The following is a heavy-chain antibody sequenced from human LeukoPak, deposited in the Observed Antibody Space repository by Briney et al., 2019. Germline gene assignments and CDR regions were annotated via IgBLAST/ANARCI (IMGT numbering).Heavy chain of an antibody. CDR3: VREDRSCYYY. V-gene: IGHV3-7*03. J-gene: IGHJ4*02. D-gene: IGHD2-15*01. Sequence: PGESLRLSCAASGFSFSSWWMSWVRQTPGKGLEWVANIKQDGNEKFYADSVKGRFTISRDNDQNSLYLQMNSLRLEDRAVYYCVREDRSCYYYWGQGTLVTVSS. CDR2: IKQDGNEK. CDR1: GFSFSSWW.